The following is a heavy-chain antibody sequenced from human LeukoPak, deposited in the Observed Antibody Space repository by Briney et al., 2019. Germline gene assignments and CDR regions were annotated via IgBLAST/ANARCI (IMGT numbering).Heavy chain of an antibody. Sequence: ETLSLTCTVSGGSISPYYWSWIRQPPGKGLEWIAYIFYNGNTNYNPSLKSRVTISLDTSKEQFSLKVSSVTAADTAVYYCARGGYYYMDVWGKGTTVTVSS. CDR1: GGSISPYY. CDR2: IFYNGNT. J-gene: IGHJ6*03. V-gene: IGHV4-59*01. CDR3: ARGGYYYMDV.